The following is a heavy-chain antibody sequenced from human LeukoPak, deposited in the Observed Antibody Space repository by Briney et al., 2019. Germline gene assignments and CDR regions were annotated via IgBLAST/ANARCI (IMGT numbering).Heavy chain of an antibody. CDR3: ARDAPYSSGWSDY. D-gene: IGHD6-19*01. CDR1: GGSISSGGYS. Sequence: SQTLSLTCAVSGGSISSGGYSWSWIRQPPGKGLEWIGYIYHSGSTYYNPSLKSRVTISVDRSKNQFSLKLSSVTAADTAVYYCARDAPYSSGWSDYWGQGTLVTVSS. V-gene: IGHV4-30-2*01. J-gene: IGHJ4*02. CDR2: IYHSGST.